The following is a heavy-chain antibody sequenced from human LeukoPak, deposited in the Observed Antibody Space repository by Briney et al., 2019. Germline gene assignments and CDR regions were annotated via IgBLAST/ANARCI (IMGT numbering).Heavy chain of an antibody. Sequence: SETLSLTCTVSGGSISSSSYYWGWIRQPPGKGLEWIGSIYYSGSTHYNPSLKSRVTISADTSKNQFSLKLSSVTAADTTVYYCARLPNYGDWFDPWGQGTLVIVSS. D-gene: IGHD3-16*01. CDR3: ARLPNYGDWFDP. V-gene: IGHV4-39*01. J-gene: IGHJ5*02. CDR2: IYYSGST. CDR1: GGSISSSSYY.